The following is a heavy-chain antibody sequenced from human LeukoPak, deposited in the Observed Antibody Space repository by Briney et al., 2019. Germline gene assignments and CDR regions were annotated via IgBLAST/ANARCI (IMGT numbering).Heavy chain of an antibody. J-gene: IGHJ4*02. CDR1: GFTFSTYA. D-gene: IGHD2-21*02. CDR2: IAGSDAGT. Sequence: GGSLRLSCAASGFTFSTYAMSWVRQTPGKGLEWVSSIAGSDAGTYYADSVKGRFTISRDNSKNTLYLQMNSLRAEDTAVYYCAKVPLVTAFKYFDYWGQGTLVTVSS. CDR3: AKVPLVTAFKYFDY. V-gene: IGHV3-23*01.